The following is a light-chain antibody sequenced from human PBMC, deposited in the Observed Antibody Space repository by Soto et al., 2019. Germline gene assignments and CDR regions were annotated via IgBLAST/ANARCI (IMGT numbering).Light chain of an antibody. J-gene: IGKJ1*01. CDR1: QSVSSSY. V-gene: IGKV3-20*01. Sequence: LTKSTGTLSLSPGERATLSCSASQSVSSSYLAWYQQKPGQAPRLLIYGASSRATGIPDRFSGSGSGTDFTLTISRLEPEDFAVYYCQQYGSSPWTFGQRTKVAIK. CDR2: GAS. CDR3: QQYGSSPWT.